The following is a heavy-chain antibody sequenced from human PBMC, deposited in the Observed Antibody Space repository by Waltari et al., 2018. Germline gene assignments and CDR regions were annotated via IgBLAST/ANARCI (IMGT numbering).Heavy chain of an antibody. Sequence: QLQLQESGPGLVKPSETLSLTCTVSGGSISSSSYYWGWIRQPPGKGLEWIGSIYYSGSTYYTPSLKSRVTISVDTSKNQFSLKLSSVTAADTAVYYCATGLGRSAAPAAYWGQGTLVTVSS. CDR3: ATGLGRSAAPAAY. J-gene: IGHJ4*02. D-gene: IGHD2-2*01. V-gene: IGHV4-39*07. CDR1: GGSISSSSYY. CDR2: IYYSGST.